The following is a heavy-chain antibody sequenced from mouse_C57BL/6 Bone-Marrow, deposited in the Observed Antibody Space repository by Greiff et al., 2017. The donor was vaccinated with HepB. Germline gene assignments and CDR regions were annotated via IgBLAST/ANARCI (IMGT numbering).Heavy chain of an antibody. V-gene: IGHV1-50*01. CDR3: ARYSFITTVVATRYFDV. D-gene: IGHD1-1*01. CDR1: GYTFTSYW. Sequence: VQLQQPGAELVKPGASVKLSCKASGYTFTSYWMQWVKQRPGQGLEWIGEIDPSDSYTNYNQKFKGKATLTVDTSSSTAYMQLSSLTSEDSAVYYCARYSFITTVVATRYFDVWGTGTTVTVSS. CDR2: IDPSDSYT. J-gene: IGHJ1*03.